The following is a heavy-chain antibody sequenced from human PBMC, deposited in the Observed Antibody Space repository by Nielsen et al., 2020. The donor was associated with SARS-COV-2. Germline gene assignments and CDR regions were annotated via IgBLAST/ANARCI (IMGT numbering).Heavy chain of an antibody. V-gene: IGHV3-30*19. CDR3: ARDELYYDILTGYYFPADNYYYYYYGMDV. CDR2: ISYDGSNK. J-gene: IGHJ6*02. D-gene: IGHD3-9*01. CDR1: GFTFSSYG. Sequence: GESLKISCAASGFTFSSYGMHWVRQAPGKGLEWVAVISYDGSNKYYADSVKGRFTISRDNSKNTLYLQMNSLRAEDTAVYYCARDELYYDILTGYYFPADNYYYYYYGMDVWGQGTTVTVSS.